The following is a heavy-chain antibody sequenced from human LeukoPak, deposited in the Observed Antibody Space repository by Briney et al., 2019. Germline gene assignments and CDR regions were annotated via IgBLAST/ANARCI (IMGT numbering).Heavy chain of an antibody. D-gene: IGHD2-8*01. CDR1: GFTFSSYS. CDR2: ISSSSSYI. Sequence: GGSLRLSCAASGFTFSSYSMIWVRQAPGKGLEWVSSISSSSSYIYYADSVKGRFTISRDNAKNSLYLQMNSLRAEDTAVYYCARDTLMVDPPPFDYWGQGTLVTVSS. J-gene: IGHJ4*02. CDR3: ARDTLMVDPPPFDY. V-gene: IGHV3-21*01.